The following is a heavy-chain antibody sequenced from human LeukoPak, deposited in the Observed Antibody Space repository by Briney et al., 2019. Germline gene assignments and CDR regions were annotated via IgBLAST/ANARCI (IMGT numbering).Heavy chain of an antibody. CDR1: VFTFSIYA. V-gene: IGHV3-23*01. CDR2: ISGGGGST. J-gene: IGHJ4*02. CDR3: AKRGYNYDYDY. D-gene: IGHD5-18*01. Sequence: GGSLRLSCAASVFTFSIYAMNWVRQTPGKGLEWVSSISGGGGSTYYADSVKGRFTISRDNSKNKLYLQMNSLRAEDTAVYYCAKRGYNYDYDYWGQGTLVTVSS.